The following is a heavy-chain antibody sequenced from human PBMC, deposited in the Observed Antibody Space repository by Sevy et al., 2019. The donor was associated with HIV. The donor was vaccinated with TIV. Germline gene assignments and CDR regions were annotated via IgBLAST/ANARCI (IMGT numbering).Heavy chain of an antibody. CDR1: GYTFTSYG. CDR2: ISAYNGNT. CDR3: ARGPATVTPFFDY. Sequence: ASVKVSCKASGYTFTSYGISWVRQAPGQGLEWMGWISAYNGNTNDAQKLQGRVTMTTATSTGTAYMELRSLGSDDTAVYYCARGPATVTPFFDYWGQGTLVTVSS. D-gene: IGHD4-17*01. V-gene: IGHV1-18*01. J-gene: IGHJ4*02.